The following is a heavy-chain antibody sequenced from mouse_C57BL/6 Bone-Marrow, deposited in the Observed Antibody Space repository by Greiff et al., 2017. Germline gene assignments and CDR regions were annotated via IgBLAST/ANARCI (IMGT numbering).Heavy chain of an antibody. CDR3: AREYCGSRWYFDV. D-gene: IGHD1-1*01. CDR1: GYTFTSYW. Sequence: QVQLQQPGAELVKPGASVKLSCKASGYTFTSYWMQWVKQRPGQGLEWIGEIDPSDSYTNYNQKFKGKATLTVDTSSSTAYMQLSSLTSEDSAVYYCAREYCGSRWYFDVWGTGTTVTVSS. CDR2: IDPSDSYT. J-gene: IGHJ1*03. V-gene: IGHV1-50*01.